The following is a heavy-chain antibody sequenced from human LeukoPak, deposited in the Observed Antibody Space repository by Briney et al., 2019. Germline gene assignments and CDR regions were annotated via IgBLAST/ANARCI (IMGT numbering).Heavy chain of an antibody. D-gene: IGHD2-15*01. Sequence: SETLSLTCTVSGGSISSYYWSWIRQPPGKGLEWIGYIYYSGSTNYSPSLKSRVTISVDTSKDQFSLKLTSVTAADTAVYYCARVVAAMSYYYYMDAWGKGTTVTISS. J-gene: IGHJ6*03. CDR1: GGSISSYY. CDR2: IYYSGST. V-gene: IGHV4-59*01. CDR3: ARVVAAMSYYYYMDA.